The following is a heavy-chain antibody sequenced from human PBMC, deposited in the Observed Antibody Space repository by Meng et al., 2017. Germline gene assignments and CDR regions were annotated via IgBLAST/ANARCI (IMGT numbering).Heavy chain of an antibody. CDR3: ARVPMYYYDSSGYYLFDY. CDR2: INHSGST. V-gene: IGHV4-34*01. CDR1: CGSVSGYY. J-gene: IGHJ4*02. Sequence: QVQLQQWGAGLLKPSETLSLTCAVYCGSVSGYYWSWIRQPPGKGLEWIGEINHSGSTNYNPSLKSRVTISVDTSKNQFSLKLSSVTAADTAVYYCARVPMYYYDSSGYYLFDYWGQGTLVTVSS. D-gene: IGHD3-22*01.